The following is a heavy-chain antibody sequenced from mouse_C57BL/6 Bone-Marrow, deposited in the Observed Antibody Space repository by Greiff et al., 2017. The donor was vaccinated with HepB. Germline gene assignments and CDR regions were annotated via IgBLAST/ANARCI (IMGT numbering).Heavy chain of an antibody. CDR1: GYTFTSYW. V-gene: IGHV1-50*01. CDR3: ARGGYWFAY. D-gene: IGHD3-2*02. CDR2: IDPSDSYT. Sequence: QVQLQHPGAELVKPGASVKLSCKASGYTFTSYWMQWVKQRPGQGLEWIGEIDPSDSYTNYNQKFKGKATLTVDTSSSTAYMQLSSLTSEDSAVYYCARGGYWFAYWGQGTLVTVSA. J-gene: IGHJ3*01.